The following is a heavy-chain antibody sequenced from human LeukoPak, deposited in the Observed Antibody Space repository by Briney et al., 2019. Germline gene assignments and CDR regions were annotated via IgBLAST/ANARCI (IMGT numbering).Heavy chain of an antibody. D-gene: IGHD3-10*01. J-gene: IGHJ4*02. CDR2: INHSGST. V-gene: IGHV4-39*07. CDR3: ARVRITMVRGVIIHFDY. Sequence: SETLSLTCTVSGDSITSSSYYWGWIRQPPGKGLEWIGEINHSGSTNYNPSLKSRVTISVDTSKNQFSLKLSSVTAADTAVYYCARVRITMVRGVIIHFDYWGQGTLVTVSS. CDR1: GDSITSSSYY.